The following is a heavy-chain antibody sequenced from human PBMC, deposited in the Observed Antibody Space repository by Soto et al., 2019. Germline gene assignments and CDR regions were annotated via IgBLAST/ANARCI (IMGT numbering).Heavy chain of an antibody. Sequence: SETLSLTCAVSGGSISSGGYSWSWIRQPPGKGLEWIGNIYYSGSTYYDPSLKSRVTISVDTSKNQFSLKLSSVTAADTAVYYCASQHYYDSSGYYVGYWGQGTLVTVSS. CDR1: GGSISSGGYS. V-gene: IGHV4-30-2*03. J-gene: IGHJ4*02. D-gene: IGHD3-22*01. CDR2: IYYSGST. CDR3: ASQHYYDSSGYYVGY.